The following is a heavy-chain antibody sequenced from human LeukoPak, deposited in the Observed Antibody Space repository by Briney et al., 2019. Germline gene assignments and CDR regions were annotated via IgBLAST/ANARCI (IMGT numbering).Heavy chain of an antibody. CDR2: IYTSGST. CDR3: ARAGYCSGGSCYSRGHWFDP. J-gene: IGHJ5*02. CDR1: GASITSYY. Sequence: SETLSLTCTVSGASITSYYWSWIRQPAGKGLEWIGRIYTSGSTNYNPSLKSRVTMSVDTSKNQFSLKLSSVTAADTAVYYCARAGYCSGGSCYSRGHWFDPWGQGTLVTVSS. V-gene: IGHV4-4*07. D-gene: IGHD2-15*01.